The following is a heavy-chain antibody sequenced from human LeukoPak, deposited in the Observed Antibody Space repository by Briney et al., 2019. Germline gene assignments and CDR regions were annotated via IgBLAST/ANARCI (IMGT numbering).Heavy chain of an antibody. V-gene: IGHV5-51*01. Sequence: GESLKISCKGSGYIFTNYWIGWVRQMPGKGLEWMGIIYPGDSDTRYSPSFQGQVTISADKSISTAYLQWSSLKASDTAMYYCARLEYSSSWYRSITYWGQGTLVTVSS. J-gene: IGHJ4*02. CDR3: ARLEYSSSWYRSITY. CDR2: IYPGDSDT. CDR1: GYIFTNYW. D-gene: IGHD6-13*01.